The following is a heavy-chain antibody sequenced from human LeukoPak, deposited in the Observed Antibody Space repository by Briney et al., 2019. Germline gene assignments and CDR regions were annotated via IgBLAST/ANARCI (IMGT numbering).Heavy chain of an antibody. J-gene: IGHJ4*02. Sequence: GGSLRLSCAASGFTFSSYGMHWVRQAPGKGLEWVAFIRYDGSNKYYADSVKGRFTISRDNSKNTLYLQVNSLRAEDTAVYYCAKDRRWELPFDYWGQGTLVTVSS. CDR3: AKDRRWELPFDY. CDR2: IRYDGSNK. D-gene: IGHD1-26*01. V-gene: IGHV3-30*02. CDR1: GFTFSSYG.